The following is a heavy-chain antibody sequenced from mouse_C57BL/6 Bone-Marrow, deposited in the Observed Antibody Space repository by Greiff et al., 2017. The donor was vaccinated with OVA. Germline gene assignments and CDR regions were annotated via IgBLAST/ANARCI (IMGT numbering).Heavy chain of an antibody. J-gene: IGHJ3*01. D-gene: IGHD1-1*01. Sequence: QVQLQQSGAELARPGASVKLSCKASGYTFTSYGISWVKQRTGQGLECIGEIYPRSGNTYYNEKFKGKATLTADKSSSTAYMELRSLTSEDSAVYFCARCSITPFAYWGQGTLVTVSA. V-gene: IGHV1-81*01. CDR2: IYPRSGNT. CDR1: GYTFTSYG. CDR3: ARCSITPFAY.